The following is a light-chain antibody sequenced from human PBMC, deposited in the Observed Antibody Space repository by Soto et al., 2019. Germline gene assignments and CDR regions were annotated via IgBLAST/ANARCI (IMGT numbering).Light chain of an antibody. CDR1: QGVSSN. Sequence: EIVMTQSPATLSVSPGQRATLSCRASQGVSSNLAWYQQKPGQTPRLLIYGASTRATGIPARFSGSGSGTEFTLTISSLQSEDFAVYYCQQYSNWRWTFGQGTKV. CDR2: GAS. CDR3: QQYSNWRWT. V-gene: IGKV3-15*01. J-gene: IGKJ1*01.